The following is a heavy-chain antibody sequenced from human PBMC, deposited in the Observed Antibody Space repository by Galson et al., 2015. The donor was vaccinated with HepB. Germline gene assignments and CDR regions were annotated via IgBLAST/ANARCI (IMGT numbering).Heavy chain of an antibody. J-gene: IGHJ3*01. CDR1: GFTFSSYG. CDR2: IWYDGSNK. V-gene: IGHV3-33*08. Sequence: SLRLSCAASGFTFSSYGMHWVRQAPGKGLGWVAVIWYDGSNKYYADSVKGRFTISRDNSRNTLYLQMNSLRAEDTAVYYCARSGSWFDAFDFWGQGTMVTVSS. D-gene: IGHD1-26*01. CDR3: ARSGSWFDAFDF.